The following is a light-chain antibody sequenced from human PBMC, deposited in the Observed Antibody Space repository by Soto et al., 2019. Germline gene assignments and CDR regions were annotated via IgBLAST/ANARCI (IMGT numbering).Light chain of an antibody. Sequence: EIVMTHSPATLSVSPGERATLSCRASQSVSNNLAWYQQKPGQAPRLLIYEASSRATGIPDRFSGSGSGTDFTLTISRLEPEDFAVYYCQQYGYSPPTFGPGTKVDIK. CDR3: QQYGYSPPT. CDR2: EAS. V-gene: IGKV3-20*01. CDR1: QSVSNN. J-gene: IGKJ3*01.